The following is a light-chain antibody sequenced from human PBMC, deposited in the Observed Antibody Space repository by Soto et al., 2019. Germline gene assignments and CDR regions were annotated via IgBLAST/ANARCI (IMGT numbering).Light chain of an antibody. CDR2: LNSDGSH. V-gene: IGLV4-69*01. CDR1: SGHSSYA. Sequence: QPVLTQSPSVSASLGASVKLTCTLSSGHSSYAIAWHQQQPEKGPRYLMKLNSDGSHSKGDGIPDRFSGSSSGAERYLTISSLQSEDEADYYCQTWGTGIHVVFCGGTKLTVL. CDR3: QTWGTGIHVV. J-gene: IGLJ2*01.